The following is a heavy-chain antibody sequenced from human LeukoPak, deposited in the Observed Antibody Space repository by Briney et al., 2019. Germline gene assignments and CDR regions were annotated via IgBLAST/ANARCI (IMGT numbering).Heavy chain of an antibody. Sequence: PGGSLRLSCAASGFTFSSYWMSWVRQAPGKGLEWVANIKQDGSEEYYVDSVKGRFTISRDSAKNSLYLQMNSLRAEDTAVYYCARDLRGSYPPLDYWGQGTLVTVSS. J-gene: IGHJ4*02. CDR2: IKQDGSEE. V-gene: IGHV3-7*01. CDR3: ARDLRGSYPPLDY. CDR1: GFTFSSYW. D-gene: IGHD1-26*01.